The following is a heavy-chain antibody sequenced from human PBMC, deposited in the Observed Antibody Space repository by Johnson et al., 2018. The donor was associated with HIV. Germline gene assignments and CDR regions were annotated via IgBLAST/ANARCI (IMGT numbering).Heavy chain of an antibody. J-gene: IGHJ3*02. D-gene: IGHD3-22*01. CDR2: IYSGGGA. Sequence: VQLVESGGGLVQPGGSLRLSCAASRFTLRRFWMNWVRQAPGKGLEWVSVIYSGGGAYYTDSVKGRFTISRDNSKNTLDLQMNSLRAEDTAVYYCARHSDPWFVSGYYNGAFDIWGQGTMVTVSS. CDR3: ARHSDPWFVSGYYNGAFDI. CDR1: RFTLRRFW. V-gene: IGHV3-66*04.